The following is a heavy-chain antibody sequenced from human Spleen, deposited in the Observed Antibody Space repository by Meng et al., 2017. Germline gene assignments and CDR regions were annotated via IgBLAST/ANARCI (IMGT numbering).Heavy chain of an antibody. CDR1: GYTFISYD. Sequence: QVQLVQSGAEVTKPGAAVKVSCKASGYTFISYDIICVRQATGHGLEWMGWMNPNSGNTGYVQKLQGRVTMTRNTSISTAYMELRSLRSEDTALYYCARMGATGFFDYWSQGTLVTVSS. V-gene: IGHV1-8*01. J-gene: IGHJ4*02. CDR3: ARMGATGFFDY. CDR2: MNPNSGNT. D-gene: IGHD1-26*01.